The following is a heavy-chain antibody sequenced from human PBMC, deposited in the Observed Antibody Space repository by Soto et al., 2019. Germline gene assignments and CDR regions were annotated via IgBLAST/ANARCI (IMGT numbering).Heavy chain of an antibody. CDR2: IYHGGTT. CDR1: GYSISSGSY. Sequence: SETLSLTCTVSGYSISSGSYWGWIRQPPGKGPEWIASIYHGGTTFYNPSLKSRVTVSVDKSNNQFSLKLRSVTAADTAVYYCAKAHVMVLAGSTFDYWGHGTLVTVSS. CDR3: AKAHVMVLAGSTFDY. D-gene: IGHD6-19*01. J-gene: IGHJ4*01. V-gene: IGHV4-38-2*02.